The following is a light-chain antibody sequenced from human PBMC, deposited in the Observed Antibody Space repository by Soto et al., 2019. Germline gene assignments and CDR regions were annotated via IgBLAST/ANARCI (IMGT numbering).Light chain of an antibody. V-gene: IGLV2-8*01. J-gene: IGLJ1*01. Sequence: QSALTQSPSASGSPVQSVTISCTGTSSDVGGYNYVSWYQQHPGKAPKLMIYEVNKRPSGVPYRFSGAKTGSTASLTVSGLQAEDEADYYCSSYAGSNDYVFGTGTKVTVL. CDR2: EVN. CDR3: SSYAGSNDYV. CDR1: SSDVGGYNY.